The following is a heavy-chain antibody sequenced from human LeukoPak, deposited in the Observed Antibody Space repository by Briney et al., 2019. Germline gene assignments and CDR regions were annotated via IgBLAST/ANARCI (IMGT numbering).Heavy chain of an antibody. D-gene: IGHD2-15*01. J-gene: IGHJ6*02. CDR1: GFTLSSYE. CDR2: ISSSGSTI. V-gene: IGHV3-48*03. CDR3: ARSVVAAEDYYYGMDV. Sequence: GGSLRLSCAASGFTLSSYEMNWVRQAPGKGLEWVSYISSSGSTIYYADSVKGRFTISRDNAKNSLYLQMNSLRAEDTAVYYCARSVVAAEDYYYGMDVWGQGTTVTVSS.